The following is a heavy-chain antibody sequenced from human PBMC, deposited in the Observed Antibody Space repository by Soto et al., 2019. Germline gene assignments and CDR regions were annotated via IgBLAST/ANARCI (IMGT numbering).Heavy chain of an antibody. Sequence: QVQLVQSGAEVKKPGSSVKVSSNASGGTFSSYTIRWVRQAPGQGLEWMGRIIPILGIANYAQKFQGRVTITAVKSTSTAFMELSSLRSEDTAVYYCARDEKGSWFDPWGQGTLVTVSS. CDR1: GGTFSSYT. J-gene: IGHJ5*02. CDR2: IIPILGIA. V-gene: IGHV1-69*08. CDR3: ARDEKGSWFDP.